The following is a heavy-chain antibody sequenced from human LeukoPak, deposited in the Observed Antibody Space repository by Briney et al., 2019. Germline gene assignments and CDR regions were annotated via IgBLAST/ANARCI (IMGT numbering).Heavy chain of an antibody. CDR1: GFTFTNYN. CDR2: ISSGSTYI. D-gene: IGHD5-12*01. Sequence: PRGSLRLSCAASGFTFTNYNMNWVRQAPGKGLEWVSSISSGSTYIYYADSVKGRFTISRDNAKNSLYLQLNSLRAEDTAVYYCARGGHSGYDAFDIWGQGTMVTVSS. V-gene: IGHV3-21*01. J-gene: IGHJ3*02. CDR3: ARGGHSGYDAFDI.